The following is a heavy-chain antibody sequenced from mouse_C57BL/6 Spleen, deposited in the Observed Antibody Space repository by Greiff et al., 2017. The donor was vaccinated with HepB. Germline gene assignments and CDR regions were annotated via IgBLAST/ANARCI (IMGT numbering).Heavy chain of an antibody. Sequence: EVQLQQSGPELVKPGASVKISCKASGYTFTDYYMNWVKQSHGKSLEWIGDINPNNGGTSYNQKFKGKATLTVDKSSSTAYMELRSLTSEDSAVYYCARRGYGSREKDWFAYWGQGTLVTVSA. D-gene: IGHD1-1*01. CDR2: INPNNGGT. CDR1: GYTFTDYY. CDR3: ARRGYGSREKDWFAY. V-gene: IGHV1-26*01. J-gene: IGHJ3*01.